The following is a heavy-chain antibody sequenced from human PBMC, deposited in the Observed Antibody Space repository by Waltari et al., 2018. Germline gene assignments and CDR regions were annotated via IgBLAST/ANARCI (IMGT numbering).Heavy chain of an antibody. V-gene: IGHV3-53*01. CDR1: GFTVRRNY. D-gene: IGHD4-4*01. Sequence: EVQLVESGGGLIQPGGSLRLSCAASGFTVRRNYMSWVRQAPGKGLEWVSVIYSGGSTYYADSVKGRFTISRDNSKNTLYLQMNSLRAEDTAVYYCARESIRLQEWGYYYYGMDVWGQGTTVTVSS. CDR3: ARESIRLQEWGYYYYGMDV. J-gene: IGHJ6*02. CDR2: IYSGGST.